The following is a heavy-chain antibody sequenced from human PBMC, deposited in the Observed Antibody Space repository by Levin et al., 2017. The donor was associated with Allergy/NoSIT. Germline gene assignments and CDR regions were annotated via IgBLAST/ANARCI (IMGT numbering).Heavy chain of an antibody. J-gene: IGHJ4*02. CDR1: GFTFRNYA. CDR3: ARAQADIFATYPFDY. V-gene: IGHV3-30*04. D-gene: IGHD3-9*01. CDR2: ISYDGSNK. Sequence: GGSLRLSCAASGFTFRNYAMHWVRQAPGKGLEWVAVISYDGSNKYYADFVKGRFTISRDNSKNTLYLQIISLSPEDTALYYCARAQADIFATYPFDYWGQGTLVTVSS.